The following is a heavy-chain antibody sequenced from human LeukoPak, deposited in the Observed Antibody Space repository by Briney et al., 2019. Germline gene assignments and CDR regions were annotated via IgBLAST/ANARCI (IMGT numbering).Heavy chain of an antibody. CDR3: ARRYQYYDFWSGPRAFDI. Sequence: SETLSLTCAVYGGSFSGYYWSWIRQPPGKGLEWIGEINHSGSTNYNPSLKSRVTISVDTSKNQFSLKLSSVTAAGTAVYYCARRYQYYDFWSGPRAFDIWGQGTMVTVSS. CDR1: GGSFSGYY. CDR2: INHSGST. D-gene: IGHD3-3*01. V-gene: IGHV4-34*01. J-gene: IGHJ3*02.